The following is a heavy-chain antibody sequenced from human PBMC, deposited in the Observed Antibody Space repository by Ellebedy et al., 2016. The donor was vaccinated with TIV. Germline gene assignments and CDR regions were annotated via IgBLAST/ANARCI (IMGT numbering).Heavy chain of an antibody. V-gene: IGHV3-23*01. CDR2: ITRSGGGI. D-gene: IGHD2-2*01. CDR1: GFIFSSYA. CDR3: VKGLGYCSSASCYEDY. J-gene: IGHJ4*02. Sequence: GESLKISXAASGFIFSSYAMNWVRQAPGKGLEWVSVITRSGGGIYYAESVKGRFTISRDDSKNTLYLQTNSLRVEDTAVYYCVKGLGYCSSASCYEDYWGQGTLVTVSS.